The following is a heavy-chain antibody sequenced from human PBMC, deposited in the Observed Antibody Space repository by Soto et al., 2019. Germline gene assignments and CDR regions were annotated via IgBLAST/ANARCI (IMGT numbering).Heavy chain of an antibody. V-gene: IGHV1-46*01. CDR2: INPSGGST. D-gene: IGHD6-19*01. CDR1: GYTLTSYY. CDR3: ARDLIAVAAPTWDYYYYYGMDV. J-gene: IGHJ6*02. Sequence: GASVKVSCKASGYTLTSYYMHWVRQAPGQGLEWMGIINPSGGSTSYAQKFQGRVTMTRDTSTSTVYMELSSLRSEDTAVYYCARDLIAVAAPTWDYYYYYGMDVWGQGTTVTVSS.